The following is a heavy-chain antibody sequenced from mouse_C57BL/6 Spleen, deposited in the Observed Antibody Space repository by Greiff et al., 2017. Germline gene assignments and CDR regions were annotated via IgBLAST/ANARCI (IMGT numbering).Heavy chain of an antibody. CDR3: ARCTTVVEEPYNFDY. Sequence: VQLQQPGAELVKPGASVKLSCKASGYTFTSYWMQWVKQRPGQGLEWIGEIDPSDSYTNYNQKFKGKATLTVDTSSSTAYMQLSSLTSEDSAVYYCARCTTVVEEPYNFDYWGQGTTLTVSS. V-gene: IGHV1-50*01. CDR1: GYTFTSYW. D-gene: IGHD1-1*01. J-gene: IGHJ2*01. CDR2: IDPSDSYT.